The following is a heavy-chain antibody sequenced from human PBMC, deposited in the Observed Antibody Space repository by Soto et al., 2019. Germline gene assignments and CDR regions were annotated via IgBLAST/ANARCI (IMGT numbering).Heavy chain of an antibody. Sequence: EVQLVESGGDLVQPGGSLRLSCEASGFTIRDWHMDWVRQVPGKGLEWVSYISKYSDAIYYADSVKGRFTISRDNAKNSLSLQMNSLRDEDTAVYYCARDSGGGYAMDVWGQGTTVTVSS. D-gene: IGHD2-2*01. J-gene: IGHJ6*02. CDR2: ISKYSDAI. V-gene: IGHV3-48*02. CDR3: ARDSGGGYAMDV. CDR1: GFTIRDWH.